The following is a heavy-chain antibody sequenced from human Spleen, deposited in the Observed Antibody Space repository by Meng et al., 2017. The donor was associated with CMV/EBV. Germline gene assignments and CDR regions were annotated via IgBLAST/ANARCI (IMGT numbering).Heavy chain of an antibody. J-gene: IGHJ4*02. CDR2: IIPILGLT. Sequence: SVKVSCKASGYSFISYGFSWVRQAPGQGLEWMGGIIPILGLTTYAQRFQGRVTITADKSTGTGYMEVPSLRFDDTAVYYCVTYQYDSGWTEDSWGQGTLVTVSS. D-gene: IGHD3-16*01. CDR3: VTYQYDSGWTEDS. V-gene: IGHV1-69*10. CDR1: GYSFISYG.